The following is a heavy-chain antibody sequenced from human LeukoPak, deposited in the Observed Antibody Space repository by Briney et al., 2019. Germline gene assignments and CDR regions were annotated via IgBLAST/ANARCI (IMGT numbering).Heavy chain of an antibody. D-gene: IGHD2-15*01. J-gene: IGHJ4*02. CDR1: GFTFTISA. CDR3: AAAVYCSGGSCYDFDY. CDR2: IVVGSGNT. Sequence: ASVKVSCXASGFTFTISAMQWVRQARGQRLEWIGWIVVGSGNTNYAQKFQERVTITRDMSTSTAYMELSSLRSEDTAVYYCAAAVYCSGGSCYDFDYWGQGTLVTVSS. V-gene: IGHV1-58*02.